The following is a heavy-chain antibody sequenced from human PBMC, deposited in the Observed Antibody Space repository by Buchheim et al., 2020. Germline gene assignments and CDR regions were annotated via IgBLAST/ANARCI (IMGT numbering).Heavy chain of an antibody. CDR2: ISRSGGSI. CDR3: AKDLQQFYYYGMDA. V-gene: IGHV3-23*01. Sequence: VQVLESGGGLVQPGGSLRLSCAASGFTLSNYAMTWVRQAPGKGLEWVSGISRSGGSIYYADSVKGRFTISRDNSKNTLSLQMNSLRAEDTAIYYCAKDLQQFYYYGMDAWGQGTT. D-gene: IGHD6-13*01. J-gene: IGHJ6*02. CDR1: GFTLSNYA.